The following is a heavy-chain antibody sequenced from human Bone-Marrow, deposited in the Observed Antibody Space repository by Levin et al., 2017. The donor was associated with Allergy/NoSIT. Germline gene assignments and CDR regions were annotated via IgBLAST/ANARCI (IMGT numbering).Heavy chain of an antibody. D-gene: IGHD3-10*01. CDR3: AKAGDYYGSGSFSRFDP. CDR2: ISGNNDIT. V-gene: IGHV3-23*01. Sequence: GESLKISCAASGFTFSSYAMTWVRQAPGKGLEWVSIISGNNDITSYADSVKGRFTISRDNSKKTLYLQMNSLRVEDTAVYYCAKAGDYYGSGSFSRFDPWGQGTLVTVSS. J-gene: IGHJ5*02. CDR1: GFTFSSYA.